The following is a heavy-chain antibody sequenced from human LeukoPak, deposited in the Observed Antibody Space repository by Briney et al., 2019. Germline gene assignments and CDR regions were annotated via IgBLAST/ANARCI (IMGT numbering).Heavy chain of an antibody. CDR1: GFTFSSYA. D-gene: IGHD1-26*01. CDR3: ARDNSGSAFDP. Sequence: GGSLRLSCAASGFTFSSYAMHWVRQAPGKGLEWMAVISYDGSNKYYADSVKGRFTISRDNSKNTLYLQMNSLRAEDTAVYYCARDNSGSAFDPWGQGTLVTVSS. V-gene: IGHV3-30-3*01. J-gene: IGHJ5*02. CDR2: ISYDGSNK.